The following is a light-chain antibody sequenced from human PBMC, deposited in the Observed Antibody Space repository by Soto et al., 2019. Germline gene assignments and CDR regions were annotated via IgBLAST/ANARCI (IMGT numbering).Light chain of an antibody. Sequence: QSALTQPASVSGSPGQSITISXXGXXXYVGVYKYVSWYQQLPRKAPKLMIYDVSYRPSGVSDRFSGSKSGNTASLIISGLQAEDEADYYCSSYASSSPFVFGTGT. CDR1: XXYVGVYKY. CDR3: SSYASSSPFV. V-gene: IGLV2-14*01. J-gene: IGLJ1*01. CDR2: DVS.